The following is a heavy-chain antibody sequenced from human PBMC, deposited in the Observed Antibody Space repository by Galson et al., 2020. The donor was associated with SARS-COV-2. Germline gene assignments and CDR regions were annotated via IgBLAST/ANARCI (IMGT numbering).Heavy chain of an antibody. V-gene: IGHV1-2*02. CDR2: NNPRTGSD. CDR3: VRGLSGDCPDYYFYGMDV. Sequence: ASVKVSCKASGYRFNGYYMYWVRQGPAQGIAYMGCNNPRTGSDRYGQKFQDRLTMTSDMSIKTAFLKVSGLRFDEPAVCYCVRGLSGDCPDYYFYGMDVWGQGTTVTVSS. J-gene: IGHJ6*02. CDR1: GYRFNGYY. D-gene: IGHD3-9*01.